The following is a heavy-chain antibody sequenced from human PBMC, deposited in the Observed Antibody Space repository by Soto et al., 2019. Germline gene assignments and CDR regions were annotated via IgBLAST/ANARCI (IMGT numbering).Heavy chain of an antibody. V-gene: IGHV1-2*02. Sequence: SVKVSFKASGYTFTGYDMHWVRQAPGQGLEWMGWINPNSGNTNYAQNFQGRVTMTRDTSISTAYMELSRLRSDDTAVYYCASLGVHCSGGSCDDWFDHWGQGTQVTVSS. CDR1: GYTFTGYD. D-gene: IGHD2-15*01. CDR2: INPNSGNT. CDR3: ASLGVHCSGGSCDDWFDH. J-gene: IGHJ5*02.